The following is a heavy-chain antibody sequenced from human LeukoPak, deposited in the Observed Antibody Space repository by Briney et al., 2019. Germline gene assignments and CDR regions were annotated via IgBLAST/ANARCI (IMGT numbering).Heavy chain of an antibody. CDR1: GYTFASYG. CDR3: ARDHTITMVRGIINWFDP. CDR2: ISAYNGNT. J-gene: IGHJ5*02. D-gene: IGHD3-10*01. V-gene: IGHV1-18*01. Sequence: ASVKVSCKASGYTFASYGISWVRQAPGQGLEWMGWISAYNGNTNYAQKLQGRVTMTTDTSTSTAYMELRSLRSDDTAVYHCARDHTITMVRGIINWFDPWGQGTLVTVSS.